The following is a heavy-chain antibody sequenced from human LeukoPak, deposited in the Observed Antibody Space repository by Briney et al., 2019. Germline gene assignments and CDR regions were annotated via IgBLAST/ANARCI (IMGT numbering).Heavy chain of an antibody. D-gene: IGHD3-10*01. J-gene: IGHJ6*02. Sequence: SETLSLTCTVSGGSISSNYWTWIRQPPGKGLEWIGYIYYSGSTNYNPSLKSRVTIPVETSKNQFSLKLNSVTAADTAVYYCARDSEYYYGSGSLGAVYYGMDVWGQGTTVTVSS. CDR3: ARDSEYYYGSGSLGAVYYGMDV. CDR1: GGSISSNY. V-gene: IGHV4-59*01. CDR2: IYYSGST.